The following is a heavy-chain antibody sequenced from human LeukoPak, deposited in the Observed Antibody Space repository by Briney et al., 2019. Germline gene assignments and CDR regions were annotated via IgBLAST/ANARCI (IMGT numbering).Heavy chain of an antibody. CDR3: ARGNYDFWSTYYFDY. CDR1: SGSISSGGYS. D-gene: IGHD3-3*01. CDR2: IYHSGST. V-gene: IGHV4-30-2*01. J-gene: IGHJ4*02. Sequence: PSQTLSLTCAVSSGSISSGGYSWSWIRQPPGKGLEWIGYIYHSGSTYYNPSLKSRVTISVDRSKNQFSLKLSSVTAADTAVYYCARGNYDFWSTYYFDYWGQGTLVTVSS.